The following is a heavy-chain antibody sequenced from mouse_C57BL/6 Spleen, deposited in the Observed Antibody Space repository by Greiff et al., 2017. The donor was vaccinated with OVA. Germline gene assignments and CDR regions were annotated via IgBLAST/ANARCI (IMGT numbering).Heavy chain of an antibody. CDR3: ARDHLYYGSHYAMDY. CDR1: GYSITSGYY. D-gene: IGHD1-1*01. J-gene: IGHJ4*01. V-gene: IGHV3-6*01. Sequence: VQLKESGPGLVKPSQSLSLTCSVTGYSITSGYYWNWLRQFPGNKLEWMGYISYDGSNNYNPSLKNRISITRDTSKNQFFLKLNSVTTEDTATYYCARDHLYYGSHYAMDYWGQGTSVTVSS. CDR2: ISYDGSN.